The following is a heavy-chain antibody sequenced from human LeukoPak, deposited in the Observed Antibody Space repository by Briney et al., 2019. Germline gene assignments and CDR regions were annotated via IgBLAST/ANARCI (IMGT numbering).Heavy chain of an antibody. Sequence: PSETLSLTCAVSGGSISSGGYSWSWIRQPPGKGLEWIGYIYHSGSTYYNPPLKSRVTISVDRSKNQFSLKLSSVTAADTAVYYCARGTNSYGLDYWGQGTLVTVSS. V-gene: IGHV4-30-2*01. CDR2: IYHSGST. CDR3: ARGTNSYGLDY. CDR1: GGSISSGGYS. D-gene: IGHD5-18*01. J-gene: IGHJ4*02.